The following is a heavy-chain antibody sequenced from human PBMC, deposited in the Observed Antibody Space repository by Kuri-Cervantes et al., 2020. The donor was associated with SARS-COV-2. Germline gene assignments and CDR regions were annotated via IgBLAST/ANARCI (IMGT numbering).Heavy chain of an antibody. D-gene: IGHD2-2*01. J-gene: IGHJ5*02. CDR1: GFSLSTSGMC. V-gene: IGHV4-30-4*08. CDR3: ARDQVDVVVPAAMGPHWFDP. CDR2: IYYSGST. Sequence: SGPTLVKPTQTLTLTCTFSGFSLSTSGMCASWIRQPPGKGLEWIGYIYYSGSTYYNPSLKSRVTISVDTSKNQFSLKLSSVTAADTAVYYCARDQVDVVVPAAMGPHWFDPWGQGTLVTVSS.